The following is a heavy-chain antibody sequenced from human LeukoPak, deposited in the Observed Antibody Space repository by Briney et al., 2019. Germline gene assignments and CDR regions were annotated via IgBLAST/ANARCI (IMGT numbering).Heavy chain of an antibody. CDR1: GFTFDDYA. J-gene: IGHJ4*02. Sequence: PVRSLRLSCAASGFTFDDYAMDWVRQAPGKGLEWVSGISLNSGSIGYADSVKGRFTISRDNAKNSLYLKMNSLRAEDTALYYSGKGAEQWLVTTIEYWGQGTLVTVSS. V-gene: IGHV3-9*01. D-gene: IGHD6-19*01. CDR3: GKGAEQWLVTTIEY. CDR2: ISLNSGSI.